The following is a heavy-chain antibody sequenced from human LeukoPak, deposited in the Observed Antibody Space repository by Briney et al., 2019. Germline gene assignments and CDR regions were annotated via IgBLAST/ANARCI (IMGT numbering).Heavy chain of an antibody. CDR1: GFTFSSYA. CDR2: ISGSGGST. D-gene: IGHD6-19*01. Sequence: GGSLRLSCPASGFTFSSYAMNGVGQARWKGVEWVSAISGSGGSTYYVDSVKGRFTISRDNSKNTLYLQMNSLRAEDTAVYYCAKYREEDDGWYPDNDAFDIWGQGTMVTVSS. V-gene: IGHV3-23*01. CDR3: AKYREEDDGWYPDNDAFDI. J-gene: IGHJ3*02.